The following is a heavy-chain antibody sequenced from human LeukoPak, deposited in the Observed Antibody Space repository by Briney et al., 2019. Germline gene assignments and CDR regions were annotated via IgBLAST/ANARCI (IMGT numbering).Heavy chain of an antibody. CDR2: IKHDGSEK. V-gene: IGHV3-7*03. Sequence: PGGSLRLSCAASGFSFNSDWMDWVRQAPGKGLEWVANIKHDGSEKNYLDSVKGRFTISRDNSKNTLYLQMNSLRAEDTAVYYCAKGTPTKTSYFDYWGQGTLVTVSS. CDR1: GFSFNSDW. CDR3: AKGTPTKTSYFDY. D-gene: IGHD1-1*01. J-gene: IGHJ4*02.